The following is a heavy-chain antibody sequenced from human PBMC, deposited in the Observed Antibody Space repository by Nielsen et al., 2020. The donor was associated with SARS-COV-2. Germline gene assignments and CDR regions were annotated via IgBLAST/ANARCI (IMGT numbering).Heavy chain of an antibody. CDR3: ASSMGPIDTQFGELLFSGMDV. J-gene: IGHJ6*02. CDR1: GYTFTSYY. D-gene: IGHD3-10*01. Sequence: ASVKVSCKASGYTFTSYYMHWVRQAPGQGLEWMGIINPSGGSTSYAQKFQGRVTLTRDTSTSTVYMELSSLRSEDTAVYYCASSMGPIDTQFGELLFSGMDVWGQGTTVTVSS. CDR2: INPSGGST. V-gene: IGHV1-46*01.